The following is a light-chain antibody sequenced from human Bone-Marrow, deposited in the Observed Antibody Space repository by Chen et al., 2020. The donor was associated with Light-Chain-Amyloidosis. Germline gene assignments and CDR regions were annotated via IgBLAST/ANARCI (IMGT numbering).Light chain of an antibody. CDR3: QSYQGSSQGV. CDR1: SGSIATND. J-gene: IGLJ3*02. V-gene: IGLV6-57*01. CDR2: EDD. Sequence: NFILTQPHSVSESPGKTVIISCTRSSGSIATNDVQWYQQRPGSSPTTVIYEDDQRPSGVPDRFSGSIDRSSNSASLTISGLKIEDEADYYCQSYQGSSQGVFGGGTKLTVL.